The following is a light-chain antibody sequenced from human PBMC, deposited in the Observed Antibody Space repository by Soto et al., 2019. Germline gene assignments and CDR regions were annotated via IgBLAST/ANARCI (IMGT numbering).Light chain of an antibody. V-gene: IGKV3-11*01. J-gene: IGKJ1*01. Sequence: ESVLTQSPATLSLSPGETATLSCRASQSVRNYLARYQQKPGQAPRLLIYDASNRATGIPARFSGTGSETDFTLTISSLEPEDFAIYYCQQRSKMPLTFGHGTKVDIK. CDR1: QSVRNY. CDR2: DAS. CDR3: QQRSKMPLT.